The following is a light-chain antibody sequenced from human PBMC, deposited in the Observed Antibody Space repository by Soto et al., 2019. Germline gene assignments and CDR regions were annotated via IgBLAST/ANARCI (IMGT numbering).Light chain of an antibody. CDR1: QRLYNNY. CDR2: GAS. J-gene: IGKJ4*01. CDR3: QQYGSPLT. Sequence: PVEPDTLSCRASQRLYNNYLAWYQEKPGQAPRLLIHGASSRPTGIPDRFSGSGSGTDFTLTITRLEPEDSAVYYCQQYGSPLTFGGGTKVDIK. V-gene: IGKV3-20*01.